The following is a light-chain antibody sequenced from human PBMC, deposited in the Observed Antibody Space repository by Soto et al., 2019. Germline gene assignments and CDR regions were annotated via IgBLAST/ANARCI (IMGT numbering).Light chain of an antibody. V-gene: IGKV1-39*01. J-gene: IGKJ4*01. CDR3: QQSYSTPLT. CDR2: AAS. Sequence: DIQMTQSPSSLSASVGDRVTITCRASPSFSSYFNWYQQKPGKAPKLLIYAASSLQSGVPSRFSGSGSGTDFTLTISSLQPEDFATYYCQQSYSTPLTFGGGTKVEIK. CDR1: PSFSSY.